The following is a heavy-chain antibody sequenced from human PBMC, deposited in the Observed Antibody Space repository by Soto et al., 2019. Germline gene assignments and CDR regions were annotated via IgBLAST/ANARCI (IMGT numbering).Heavy chain of an antibody. CDR2: INHSGST. D-gene: IGHD6-13*01. CDR1: GGSFSGYY. V-gene: IGHV4-34*01. J-gene: IGHJ4*02. CDR3: ARTYSSSWSPFDY. Sequence: QVQLQQWGAGLLKPSETLSLTCAVYGGSFSGYYWSWIRQPPGKGLEWIGEINHSGSTNNNPSLKSRVIISVENSKHTSSLKISSVPAADTAVYYCARTYSSSWSPFDYWGQGTLVTVSS.